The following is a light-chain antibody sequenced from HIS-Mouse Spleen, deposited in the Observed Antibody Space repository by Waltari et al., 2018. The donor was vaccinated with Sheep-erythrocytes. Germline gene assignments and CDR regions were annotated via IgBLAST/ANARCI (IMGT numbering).Light chain of an antibody. Sequence: QSALTQPRSVSGSPGQSVTISCTGTSSYAGGYNDVSWYQQHPGKAPKLMIYDVSKRPSGVPDRFSGSKSGNTASLTISGTQAMDEADYYCQAWDSSTVVFGGGTKLTVL. CDR3: QAWDSSTVV. J-gene: IGLJ2*01. V-gene: IGLV2-11*01. CDR1: SSYAGGYND. CDR2: DVS.